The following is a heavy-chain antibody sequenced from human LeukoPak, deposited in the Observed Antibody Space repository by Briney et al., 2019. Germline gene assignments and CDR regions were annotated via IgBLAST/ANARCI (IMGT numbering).Heavy chain of an antibody. D-gene: IGHD3-10*01. CDR3: AKDPRGSHNWLDP. CDR2: ISGGGGST. CDR1: GFTFSSYG. Sequence: HTGGSLRLSCAASGFTFSSYGKQWVRQAPGKGLEWVSSISGGGGSTYYADSVKGRFTISRDNSKNTLYLQMNSLRAEDTAVYSCAKDPRGSHNWLDPWGQGTLVTVSS. J-gene: IGHJ5*02. V-gene: IGHV3-23*01.